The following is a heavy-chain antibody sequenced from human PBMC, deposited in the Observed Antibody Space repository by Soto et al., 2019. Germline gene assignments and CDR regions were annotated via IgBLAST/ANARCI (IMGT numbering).Heavy chain of an antibody. J-gene: IGHJ4*02. D-gene: IGHD1-26*01. CDR1: GYTFTNYG. CDR3: ARVEKVGLTTRFDY. V-gene: IGHV1-18*01. CDR2: INAYNRNT. Sequence: QVQLVHSGAEVKKPGASVMVSCKASGYTFTNYGITWVRQAPGQGLEWMGWINAYNRNTNYVQKFQGRVAMTTDTSTNTAYLELRSLTSDDTAMYYCARVEKVGLTTRFDYWGQGTLVTVSS.